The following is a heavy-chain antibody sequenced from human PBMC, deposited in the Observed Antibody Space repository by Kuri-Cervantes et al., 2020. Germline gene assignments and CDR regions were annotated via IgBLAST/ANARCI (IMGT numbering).Heavy chain of an antibody. CDR2: FDPEDGET. D-gene: IGHD2-15*01. CDR1: GYTLTELS. J-gene: IGHJ4*02. CDR3: ARERGGYCSGGSCYKSYPLDY. V-gene: IGHV1-24*01. Sequence: ASVKVSCKVSGYTLTELSMHWVRQAPGKGLEWMGGFDPEDGETIYAQKFQGRVTMTEDTSTDTAYMELSSLRSEDTAVYYCARERGGYCSGGSCYKSYPLDYWGQGTLVTVSS.